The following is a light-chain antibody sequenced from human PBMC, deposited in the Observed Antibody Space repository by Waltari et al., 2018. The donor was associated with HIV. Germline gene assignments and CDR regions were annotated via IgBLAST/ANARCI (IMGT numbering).Light chain of an antibody. CDR3: QQYGSSPRT. CDR1: QYVTSSY. CDR2: GAS. J-gene: IGKJ1*01. V-gene: IGKV3-20*01. Sequence: EIVLTQSPGTLSLSPGERATLSCRASQYVTSSYVAWYQQRPGQAPRLLINGASSRASGVSDRVSGSGSGTDLTGTISRLEPEDCAGYNWQQYGSSPRTCGRGTKVEIK.